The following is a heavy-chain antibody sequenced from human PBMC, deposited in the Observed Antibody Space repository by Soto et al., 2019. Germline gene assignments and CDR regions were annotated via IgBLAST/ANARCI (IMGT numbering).Heavy chain of an antibody. CDR1: GFSISNAW. V-gene: IGHV3-15*01. CDR3: PAYTYGSSTE. Sequence: EVQLVESGGGLVKPGGSLRLSCAASGFSISNAWMTWVRQAPGKGLEWVGRIKRKTDGGTTEYAAPVKGRFTISRDDSKNTLYLQMNSLNAEDRAVYYCPAYTYGSSTEWGPGTLVTVSS. D-gene: IGHD1-26*01. CDR2: IKRKTDGGTT. J-gene: IGHJ4*02.